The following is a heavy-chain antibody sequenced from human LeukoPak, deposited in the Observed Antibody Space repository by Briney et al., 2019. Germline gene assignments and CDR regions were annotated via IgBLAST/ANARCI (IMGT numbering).Heavy chain of an antibody. CDR2: ISSSGSTI. CDR3: ARNMPGSGSLWFDP. Sequence: KPGGSLRLSCAASDLTVTSNYMSWVRQAPGKGLEWVSYISSSGSTIYYADSVKGRFTISRDNAKNSLYLQMNSLRAEDTAVYYCARNMPGSGSLWFDPWGQGTLVTVSS. D-gene: IGHD6-19*01. J-gene: IGHJ5*02. CDR1: DLTVTSNY. V-gene: IGHV3-11*04.